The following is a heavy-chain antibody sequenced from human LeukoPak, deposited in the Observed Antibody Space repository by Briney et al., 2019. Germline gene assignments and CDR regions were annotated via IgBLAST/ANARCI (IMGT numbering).Heavy chain of an antibody. CDR2: INPDSGGT. D-gene: IGHD3-10*01. V-gene: IGHV1-2*02. J-gene: IGHJ6*03. CDR3: ARMVEKRAGRFYHYYMDV. Sequence: ASVKVSCKASGYTFTGHYMHWVRQAPGQGLEWMGWINPDSGGTDYAQKFQGRVTMTRDTSITTAYMELTSLRSDDTAVYYCARMVEKRAGRFYHYYMDVWGKGTTVIVSS. CDR1: GYTFTGHY.